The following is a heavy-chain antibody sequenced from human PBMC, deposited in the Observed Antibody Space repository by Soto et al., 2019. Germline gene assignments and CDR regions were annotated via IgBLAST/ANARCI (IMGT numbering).Heavy chain of an antibody. CDR3: ARGTEAELFSSWMRHYYYGMDV. J-gene: IGHJ6*02. CDR1: GFTFSSYA. D-gene: IGHD3-10*01. CDR2: ISYDGSNK. V-gene: IGHV3-30-3*01. Sequence: PGGSLRLSCAASGFTFSSYAMHWVRQAPGKGLEWVAVISYDGSNKYYADSVKGRFTISRDNSKNTLYLQMNSLRAEDTAVYYCARGTEAELFSSWMRHYYYGMDVWGQGTTVTVSS.